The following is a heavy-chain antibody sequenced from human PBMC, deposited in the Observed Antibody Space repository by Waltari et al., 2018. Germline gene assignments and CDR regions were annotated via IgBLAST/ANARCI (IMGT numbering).Heavy chain of an antibody. V-gene: IGHV1-2*02. CDR3: AREDSVYSLYSYYYFMDV. D-gene: IGHD5-12*01. J-gene: IGHJ6*03. CDR1: GHTFTDYY. Sequence: QGQLVQSGAEVQKPGASVKVSCQASGHTFTDYYIHWVRQAPGQGLEWMGWINPSTGDRNLAQRFQGRVTMTRDTSISTAYLELSSLGSADTAIYYCAREDSVYSLYSYYYFMDVWGKGTTVTVSS. CDR2: INPSTGDR.